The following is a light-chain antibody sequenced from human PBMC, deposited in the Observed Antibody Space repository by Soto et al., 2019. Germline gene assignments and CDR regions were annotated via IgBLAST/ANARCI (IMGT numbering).Light chain of an antibody. CDR2: GAS. CDR3: QQYGSSPFT. V-gene: IGKV3-20*01. CDR1: ESVSSSY. J-gene: IGKJ5*01. Sequence: SILTHSPGTLSLTPGERATLSCRASESVSSSYLAWYQQKPGQAPRLLIFGASSRATGTPDGCSGSGSGTDFTLTISRLEPEDFAVYYCQQYGSSPFTFGQGTRLEI.